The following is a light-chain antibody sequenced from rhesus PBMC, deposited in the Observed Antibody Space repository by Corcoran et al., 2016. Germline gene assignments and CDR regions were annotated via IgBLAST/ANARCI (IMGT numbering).Light chain of an antibody. CDR3: MQALEFPRT. CDR1: QSLLDSEDGNTY. Sequence: DIVMTQTPLSLPVTPGEPASISCRSSQSLLDSEDGNTYLDWYLQKPGQSPQLLIYEVSNRASGVPDRVSGSGSDTDFTLKISRVEAEDVGVYYCMQALEFPRTFGQGTKVEIK. CDR2: EVS. V-gene: IGKV2-104*02. J-gene: IGKJ1*01.